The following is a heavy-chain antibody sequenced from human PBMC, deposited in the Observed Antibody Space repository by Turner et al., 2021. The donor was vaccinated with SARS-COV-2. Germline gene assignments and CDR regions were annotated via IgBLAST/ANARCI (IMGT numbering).Heavy chain of an antibody. D-gene: IGHD3-9*01. Sequence: QVQLQESGPGLVKPSETLSLPCTVSGGSISRYYCSWIRQPPGKGLEWIGYIYYSGSTNYNPSLKSRVTISVDTSKNQFSLKLSSVTAADTAVYYCARFGYYDILTGYSLTYYFDYWGQGTLVTVSS. CDR2: IYYSGST. CDR3: ARFGYYDILTGYSLTYYFDY. CDR1: GGSISRYY. J-gene: IGHJ4*02. V-gene: IGHV4-59*01.